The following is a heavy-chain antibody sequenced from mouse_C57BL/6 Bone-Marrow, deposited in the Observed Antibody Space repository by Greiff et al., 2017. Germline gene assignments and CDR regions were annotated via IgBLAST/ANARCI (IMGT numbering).Heavy chain of an antibody. D-gene: IGHD1-1*01. CDR2: INPYNGDT. J-gene: IGHJ1*03. Sequence: DVKLQESGPELVKPGDSVKISCKASGYSFTGYFMNWVMQSHGKSLEWIGRINPYNGDTFYNQKFKGKATLTVDKSSSTAHMELRSLTSEDSAVYYCARSAYYYGSKGYFDVWGTGTTVTVSS. V-gene: IGHV1-20*01. CDR3: ARSAYYYGSKGYFDV. CDR1: GYSFTGYF.